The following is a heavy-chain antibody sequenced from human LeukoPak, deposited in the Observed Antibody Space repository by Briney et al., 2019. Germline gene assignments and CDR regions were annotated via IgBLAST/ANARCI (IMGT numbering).Heavy chain of an antibody. Sequence: GGSLRLSCAASGFTFSSYAMSWVRQAPGKGLEWVSAISGSGGGTYYADSVKGRFTISRDNSKNTLYLQMNSLRAEDTAVYYCAKVLSSWYDRPFDYWGQGTLVTVSS. CDR1: GFTFSSYA. CDR3: AKVLSSWYDRPFDY. CDR2: ISGSGGGT. V-gene: IGHV3-23*01. D-gene: IGHD6-13*01. J-gene: IGHJ4*02.